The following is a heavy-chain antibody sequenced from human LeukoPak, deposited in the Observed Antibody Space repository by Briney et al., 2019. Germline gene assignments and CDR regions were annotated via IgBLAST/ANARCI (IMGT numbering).Heavy chain of an antibody. CDR1: GFTFSSYA. CDR2: ISTDGSST. D-gene: IGHD6-25*01. CDR3: ARKPAPAD. V-gene: IGHV3-74*01. Sequence: GGSLRLSCAASGFTFSSYAMSWVRQAPGKGLVWVSRISTDGSSTSYADSVKGRFTISRDNAKNTLYLQMNSLRAEDTAVYYCARKPAPADWGQGTLVTVSS. J-gene: IGHJ4*02.